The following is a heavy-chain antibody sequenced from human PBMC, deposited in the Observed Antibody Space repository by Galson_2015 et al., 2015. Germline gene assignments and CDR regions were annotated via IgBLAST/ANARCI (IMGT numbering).Heavy chain of an antibody. D-gene: IGHD5/OR15-5a*01. CDR3: AREDRGVSYYFDY. J-gene: IGHJ4*02. CDR1: GFTFSRYW. V-gene: IGHV3-74*01. Sequence: SLRLSCAASGFTFSRYWMHWVRQAPGKGLVWVSLINSDGSSTSYADSVKGRFTISRDNAKNTLYLQMSSLRAEDTAVYYCAREDRGVSYYFDYWGQGTLVTVSS. CDR2: INSDGSST.